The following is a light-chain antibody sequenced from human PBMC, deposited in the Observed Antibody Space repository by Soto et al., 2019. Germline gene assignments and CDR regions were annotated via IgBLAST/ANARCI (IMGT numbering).Light chain of an antibody. V-gene: IGKV3-20*01. CDR2: GSS. Sequence: ETVLTQSPGTLSLSPGERATLSCRASQYVSSTYLAWYQQKPGQAPRLLIYGSSSRATGIPDRFSGSGSGTDFTLTISRLEPEDVAVYYCQQYTSSPRTFGQGTKVEIK. CDR3: QQYTSSPRT. CDR1: QYVSSTY. J-gene: IGKJ1*01.